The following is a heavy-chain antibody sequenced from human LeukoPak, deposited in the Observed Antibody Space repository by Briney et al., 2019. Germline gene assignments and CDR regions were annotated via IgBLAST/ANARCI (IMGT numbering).Heavy chain of an antibody. V-gene: IGHV4-59*01. CDR2: IYYSGST. J-gene: IGHJ5*02. Sequence: PSETLSLTCTVSGRSISSYYWSWIRQPPGKGLEWIGYIYYSGSTNYNPSLKSRVTISVDTSKNQFSLKLSSVTAADTAVYYCARELGYSYGFYWFDPWGQGTLVTVSS. D-gene: IGHD5-18*01. CDR1: GRSISSYY. CDR3: ARELGYSYGFYWFDP.